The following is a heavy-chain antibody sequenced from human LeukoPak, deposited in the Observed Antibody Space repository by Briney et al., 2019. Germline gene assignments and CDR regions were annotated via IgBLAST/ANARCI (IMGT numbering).Heavy chain of an antibody. Sequence: ASVKVSCKASGGTFSSYAISWVRQAPGQGLEWMGIINPSGGSTSYAQKFQGRVTMTRDMSTSTVYMELSSLRSEDTAVYYCARVGYSGYDQFDYWGQGTLVTVSS. J-gene: IGHJ4*02. V-gene: IGHV1-46*01. CDR1: GGTFSSYA. D-gene: IGHD5-12*01. CDR3: ARVGYSGYDQFDY. CDR2: INPSGGST.